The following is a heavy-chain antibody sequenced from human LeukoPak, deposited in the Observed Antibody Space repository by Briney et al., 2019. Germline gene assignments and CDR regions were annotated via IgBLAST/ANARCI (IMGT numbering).Heavy chain of an antibody. D-gene: IGHD3-22*01. V-gene: IGHV3-23*01. CDR1: GFTFSSYA. Sequence: GGSLRLSCAASGFTFSSYAMSWVRQAPGKGLEWVSAISGSGGSTYYADSVKGRFTISRDNSKNTLYLQMNSLRAEDTAVYYCAKDRPRYYYDSSGPYFDYWGQGTLVTVSS. J-gene: IGHJ4*02. CDR3: AKDRPRYYYDSSGPYFDY. CDR2: ISGSGGST.